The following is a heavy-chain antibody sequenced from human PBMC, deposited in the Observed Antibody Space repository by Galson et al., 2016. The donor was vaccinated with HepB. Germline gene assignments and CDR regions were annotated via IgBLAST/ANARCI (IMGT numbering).Heavy chain of an antibody. V-gene: IGHV4-59*01. CDR3: ARVGYYYDTSGYSGYGMDV. J-gene: IGHJ6*02. Sequence: SETLSLTCSVSGGSIRSYYWSWVRQPPGKGLEWIGHIYYSGSTNFNPSLKSRVTISVDTSKNQFSLRLSSVTAADTAVYYCARVGYYYDTSGYSGYGMDVWGQGTTVTVSS. D-gene: IGHD3-22*01. CDR2: IYYSGST. CDR1: GGSIRSYY.